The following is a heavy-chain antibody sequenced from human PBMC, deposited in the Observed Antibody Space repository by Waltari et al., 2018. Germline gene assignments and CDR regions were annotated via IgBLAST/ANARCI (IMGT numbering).Heavy chain of an antibody. V-gene: IGHV1-8*01. Sequence: QVQLVQSCAEVKKPGASVQVSCQASGYTFPSYDINWVRQATGQGLEWMGWMKQKGGKTGDGQKFQGRVTSTRKTAISTAYMELSSMRSEDTDGYYCARGRSRDFWSGYVVLGVACDIWGQGTMVTVSS. J-gene: IGHJ3*02. CDR2: MKQKGGKT. CDR1: GYTFPSYD. D-gene: IGHD3-3*01. CDR3: ARGRSRDFWSGYVVLGVACDI.